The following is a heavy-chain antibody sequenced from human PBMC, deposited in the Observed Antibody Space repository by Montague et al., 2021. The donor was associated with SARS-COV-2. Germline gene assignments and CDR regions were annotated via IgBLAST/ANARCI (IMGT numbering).Heavy chain of an antibody. D-gene: IGHD6-13*01. Sequence: SETLSLTCRVSGDSISTSTWWTWVRQTPGKGLEWIGEIFHSGTINYNPSLKSRVSISVGKSNNQFSLRLSSLIAADTAVYYCATLSRRTAAGTRDYFGLDVWGKGTTVVVSS. V-gene: IGHV4-4*02. CDR2: IFHSGTI. CDR1: GDSISTSTW. CDR3: ATLSRRTAAGTRDYFGLDV. J-gene: IGHJ6*04.